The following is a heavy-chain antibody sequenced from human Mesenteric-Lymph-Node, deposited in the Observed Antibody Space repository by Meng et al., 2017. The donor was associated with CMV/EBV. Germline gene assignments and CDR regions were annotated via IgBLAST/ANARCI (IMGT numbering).Heavy chain of an antibody. CDR1: CGSIRSSRW. V-gene: IGHV4-4*02. Sequence: LTCSVSCGSIRSSRWGSWVRQPPGKGLEWIGEIYHSASTNYNPSLKSRVTISVDKSKNQFSLKLSSVTAADTAVYYCARKAEYNWFDPWGQGTLVTVSS. CDR2: IYHSAST. CDR3: ARKAEYNWFDP. J-gene: IGHJ5*02. D-gene: IGHD3-10*01.